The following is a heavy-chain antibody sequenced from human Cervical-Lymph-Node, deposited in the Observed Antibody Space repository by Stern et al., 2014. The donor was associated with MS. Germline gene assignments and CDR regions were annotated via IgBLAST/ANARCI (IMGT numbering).Heavy chain of an antibody. D-gene: IGHD6-19*01. Sequence: VQLVQSGAEVKKPGASVKVSCKTSGDSFTTYAMHWVRQAPGQRLEWLGWISAGGDTKYSQKFQGRVTITRDASASTAYMEVSGLKSEDTAIYYCASAGGWYEPDYWGQGTLVTVSS. CDR2: ISAGGDT. CDR3: ASAGGWYEPDY. CDR1: GDSFTTYA. V-gene: IGHV1-3*01. J-gene: IGHJ4*02.